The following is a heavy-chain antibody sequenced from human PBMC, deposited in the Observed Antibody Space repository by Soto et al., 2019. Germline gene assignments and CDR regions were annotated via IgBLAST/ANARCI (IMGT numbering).Heavy chain of an antibody. V-gene: IGHV3-33*01. D-gene: IGHD1-20*01. Sequence: GGSLRLSCAASGFTFSSYGMHWVRQAPGKGLEWVAVIWYDGSNKYYADSVKGRFTISRDNSKNTLYLQMNSLRAEDTAVYYCARDDRFTGITGTPRYYYYYMDVWGKGNTVTVSS. CDR1: GFTFSSYG. J-gene: IGHJ6*03. CDR3: ARDDRFTGITGTPRYYYYYMDV. CDR2: IWYDGSNK.